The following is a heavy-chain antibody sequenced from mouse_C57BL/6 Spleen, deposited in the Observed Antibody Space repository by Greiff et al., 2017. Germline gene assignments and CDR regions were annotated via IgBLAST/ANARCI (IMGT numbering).Heavy chain of an antibody. CDR2: IDPEDGDT. CDR3: TTPYDYDLLFAY. D-gene: IGHD2-4*01. J-gene: IGHJ3*01. Sequence: EVQLQQSGAELVRPGASVKLSCTASGFNIKDYYMHWVKQRPEQGLEWIGRIDPEDGDTEYAPKFQGKATMTADTSSHTASLQLSSLTSEDTAVYYCTTPYDYDLLFAYWGQGTLVTVSA. CDR1: GFNIKDYY. V-gene: IGHV14-1*01.